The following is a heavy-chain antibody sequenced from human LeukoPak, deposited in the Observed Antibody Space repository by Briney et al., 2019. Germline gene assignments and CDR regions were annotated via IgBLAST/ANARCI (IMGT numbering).Heavy chain of an antibody. V-gene: IGHV4-4*07. CDR1: GGSISSYY. D-gene: IGHD4-17*01. CDR3: AREINSYGDYGGDWYFDL. J-gene: IGHJ2*01. CDR2: IYTSGST. Sequence: SETPSLTCTVSGGSISSYYWSWIRQPAGKGLEWIGRIYTSGSTNYNPSLKSRVTMSVDTSKNQFSLKLSSVTAADTAVYYCAREINSYGDYGGDWYFDLWGRGTLVTVSS.